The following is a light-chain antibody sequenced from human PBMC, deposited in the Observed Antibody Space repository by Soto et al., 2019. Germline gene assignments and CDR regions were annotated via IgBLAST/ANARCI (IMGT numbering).Light chain of an antibody. Sequence: EIVLTQSPGTLSLSPGERATLSCRASQSVTSSYLAWYQQKPGQAPRLLIYGASSRATGIPDRFSGSGSGTEFTLTIDRLQSADFAVYYCQQYDRWPVTFGPGTKVDIK. CDR3: QQYDRWPVT. J-gene: IGKJ3*01. CDR1: QSVTSSY. CDR2: GAS. V-gene: IGKV3-20*01.